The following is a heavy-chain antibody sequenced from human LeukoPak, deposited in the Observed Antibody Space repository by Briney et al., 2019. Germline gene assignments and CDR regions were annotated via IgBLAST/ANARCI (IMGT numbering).Heavy chain of an antibody. J-gene: IGHJ4*02. CDR2: IDTDGSGT. V-gene: IGHV3-74*01. D-gene: IGHD3-10*01. CDR3: ARVGGSSDFDY. Sequence: GGSLRLSCAASGFTFSTYWMHWVRQAPGKGLVWVSRIDTDGSGTTYADSVKGRFTISRDNAKNTLYLQMNSLRAEDTAVYYCARVGGSSDFDYWGQGTLVTVSS. CDR1: GFTFSTYW.